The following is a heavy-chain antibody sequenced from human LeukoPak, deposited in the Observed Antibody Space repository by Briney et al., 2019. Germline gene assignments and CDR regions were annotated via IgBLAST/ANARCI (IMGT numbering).Heavy chain of an antibody. CDR1: GFTFSSYG. Sequence: HPGGSLRLSCAASGFTFSSYGMSWVRQAPGKGLEWVGRIRSKANSYATAYAASVKGRFTISRDDSKNTAYLQMNSLKTEDTAVYYCTALRLGSLDYWGQGTLVTVSS. V-gene: IGHV3-73*01. J-gene: IGHJ4*02. CDR3: TALRLGSLDY. D-gene: IGHD3-16*01. CDR2: IRSKANSYAT.